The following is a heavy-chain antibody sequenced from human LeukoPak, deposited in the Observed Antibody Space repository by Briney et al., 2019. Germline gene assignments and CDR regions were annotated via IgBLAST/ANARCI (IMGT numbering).Heavy chain of an antibody. Sequence: GGSLRLSCAASGFTFSSYAMHWVRQAPGKGLEWVAVISYDGSNKYYADSVKGRFTISRDSSKNTLYLQMNSLRAEDTAMYYCARAAPLSYFDYWGKGTLVTVSS. D-gene: IGHD2-8*01. CDR1: GFTFSSYA. CDR3: ARAAPLSYFDY. CDR2: ISYDGSNK. J-gene: IGHJ4*02. V-gene: IGHV3-30*04.